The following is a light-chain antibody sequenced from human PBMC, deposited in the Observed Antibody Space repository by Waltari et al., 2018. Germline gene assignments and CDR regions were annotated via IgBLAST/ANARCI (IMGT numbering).Light chain of an antibody. CDR2: DVN. V-gene: IGLV2-23*02. J-gene: IGLJ3*02. CDR3: CSYAGSAISV. CDR1: SSDVGSYNL. Sequence: QSALTQTATVSGSPGQSITISCTGTSSDVGSYNLVSWYQQHPGKAPTLIIYDVNKRHSGVSNRFSGSKSGNTASLTISGLQAADEADYYCCSYAGSAISVFGGGTRLTVL.